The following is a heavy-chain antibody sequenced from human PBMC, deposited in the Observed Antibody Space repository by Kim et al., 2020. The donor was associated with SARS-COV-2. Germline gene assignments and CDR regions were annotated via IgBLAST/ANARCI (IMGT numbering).Heavy chain of an antibody. V-gene: IGHV1-18*01. Sequence: ASVKVSCKASGYTFTSYGISWVRQAPGQGLEWMGWISAYNGNTNYAQKLQGRVTMTTDTSTSTAYMELRSLRSDDTAVYYCARDIGLNYYGSGSYSWGQGTLVTVSS. J-gene: IGHJ4*02. CDR2: ISAYNGNT. D-gene: IGHD3-10*01. CDR3: ARDIGLNYYGSGSYS. CDR1: GYTFTSYG.